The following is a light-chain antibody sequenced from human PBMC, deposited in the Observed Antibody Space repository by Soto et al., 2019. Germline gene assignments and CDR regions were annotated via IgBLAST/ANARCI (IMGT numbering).Light chain of an antibody. CDR3: CSYAGGYTYL. Sequence: QSVLTQPSSVSGPPGQSVTISCTATGSDVGAYNYVSWYQQHPGRPPKLMIYDVARWPSGVPDRFSGSKSGNTASLTISGLQAEDEADYFCCSYAGGYTYLFGTGTKVTVL. CDR1: GSDVGAYNY. J-gene: IGLJ1*01. CDR2: DVA. V-gene: IGLV2-11*01.